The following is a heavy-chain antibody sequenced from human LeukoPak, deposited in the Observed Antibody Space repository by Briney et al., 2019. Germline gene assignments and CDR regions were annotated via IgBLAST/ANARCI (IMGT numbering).Heavy chain of an antibody. CDR3: ARDPTIAVAGNPPDY. Sequence: ASVKLSCKASGYTFTGYYMHWVRQAPGQGLEWMGWINLNSGGTNYAQKYQGRVTMTRDTSISTAYMELSRLRSDDTAVYYCARDPTIAVAGNPPDYWGQGTLVTVSS. CDR2: INLNSGGT. D-gene: IGHD6-19*01. CDR1: GYTFTGYY. J-gene: IGHJ4*02. V-gene: IGHV1-2*02.